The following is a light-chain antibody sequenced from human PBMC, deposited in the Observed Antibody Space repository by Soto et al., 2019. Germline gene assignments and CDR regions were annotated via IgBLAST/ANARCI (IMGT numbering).Light chain of an antibody. CDR1: QSVSSSF. V-gene: IGKV3-20*01. CDR3: QHYGSSLWT. Sequence: EIVLTQSPGTLSLSPGERATLSCRASQSVSSSFLAWYQQNPGQAPRLLIYAASSRATGIPDRFSGSGSGSDFTLTISRLEPEDFAVYYCQHYGSSLWTFGQGTKVDI. J-gene: IGKJ1*01. CDR2: AAS.